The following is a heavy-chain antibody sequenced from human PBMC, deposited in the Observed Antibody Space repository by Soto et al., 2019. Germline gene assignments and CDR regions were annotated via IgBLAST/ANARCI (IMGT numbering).Heavy chain of an antibody. CDR3: ARAQLYYDILTGPRDP. CDR2: ISSNGGST. J-gene: IGHJ5*02. CDR1: GFTXSSYA. D-gene: IGHD3-9*01. Sequence: XGSLRLSCAASGFTXSSYAMHWVRQAPGKGLEYVSAISSNGGSTYYANSVKGRFTISRDNSKNTLYLQMGSLRAEDMAVYYCARAQLYYDILTGPRDPWGQGPLVTVSS. V-gene: IGHV3-64*01.